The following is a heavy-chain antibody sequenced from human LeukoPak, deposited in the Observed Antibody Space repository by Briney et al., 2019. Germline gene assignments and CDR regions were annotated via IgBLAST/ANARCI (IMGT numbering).Heavy chain of an antibody. V-gene: IGHV4-34*01. J-gene: IGHJ4*02. Sequence: TSETLSLTCAVYGGSFSGYYWSWIRQPPGKGLEWIGEMNHSGSTNYNPSLKSRVTISVDTSKNQFSLKLSSVTAADTAVYYCARGVVAAPQTFDYWGQGTLVAVSS. D-gene: IGHD2-15*01. CDR2: MNHSGST. CDR1: GGSFSGYY. CDR3: ARGVVAAPQTFDY.